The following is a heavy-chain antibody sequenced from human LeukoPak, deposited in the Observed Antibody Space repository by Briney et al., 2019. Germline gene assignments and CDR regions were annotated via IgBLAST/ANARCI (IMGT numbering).Heavy chain of an antibody. J-gene: IGHJ4*02. Sequence: SETLSLTCTVSGGSISSYYWSWIRQPPGKGLEWIGYIYYSGSTNYNPSLKSRVTISVDTSKNQFSLKLSSVTAADTAVYYCARESVGATIDYRGQGTLVTVSS. CDR3: ARESVGATIDY. D-gene: IGHD1-26*01. CDR1: GGSISSYY. CDR2: IYYSGST. V-gene: IGHV4-59*01.